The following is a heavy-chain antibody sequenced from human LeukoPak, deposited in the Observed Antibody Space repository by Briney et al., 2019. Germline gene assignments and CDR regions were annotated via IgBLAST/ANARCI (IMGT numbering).Heavy chain of an antibody. V-gene: IGHV4-39*02. CDR1: GFTFSSYA. J-gene: IGHJ4*02. CDR2: IYYSGST. CDR3: AREVLGGVIALPFDY. Sequence: GSLRLSCAASGFTFSSYAMSWVRQPPGKGLEWIGSIYYSGSTYYNPSLKSRVTISVDTPKNQFSLKLSSVTAADTAVYYCAREVLGGVIALPFDYWGQGTLVTVSS. D-gene: IGHD3-3*01.